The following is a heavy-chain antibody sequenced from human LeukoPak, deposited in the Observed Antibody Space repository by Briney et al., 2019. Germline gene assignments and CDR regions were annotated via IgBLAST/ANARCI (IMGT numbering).Heavy chain of an antibody. J-gene: IGHJ4*02. Sequence: GGSLRLSCAASGFSLSNYWMHWVRQAPGKGLEWVSSISSSSSYIYYADSVKGRFTISRDNAKNPLYLQMNSLRAEDTAVYYCARQAGTANYWGQGTLVTVSS. CDR2: ISSSSSYI. V-gene: IGHV3-21*01. CDR3: ARQAGTANY. CDR1: GFSLSNYW. D-gene: IGHD6-19*01.